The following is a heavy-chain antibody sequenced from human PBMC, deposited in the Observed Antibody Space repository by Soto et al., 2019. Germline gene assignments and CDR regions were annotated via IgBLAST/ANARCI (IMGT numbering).Heavy chain of an antibody. Sequence: PSETLSLTCTVSGGSISSYYWSWIRQPPGRGLEWIGYIYYSGSTNYNPSLKSRVTISVDTSKNQFSLKLSSVTAADTAVYYCARAPKDYSGSGPMGYFDYWGQGTPVTVSS. CDR3: ARAPKDYSGSGPMGYFDY. D-gene: IGHD3-10*01. V-gene: IGHV4-59*01. CDR2: IYYSGST. CDR1: GGSISSYY. J-gene: IGHJ4*02.